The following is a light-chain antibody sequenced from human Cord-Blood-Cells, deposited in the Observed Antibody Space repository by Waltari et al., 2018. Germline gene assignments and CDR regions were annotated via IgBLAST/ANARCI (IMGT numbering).Light chain of an antibody. CDR3: CSYAGSYTWV. J-gene: IGLJ3*02. CDR1: SSDVGGYNY. Sequence: QSALTQPRSVSGSPGQSVPISCTGTSSDVGGYNYVSWYQQHPGNAPKLMSYDVSKRPSGVPDRFSGSKSGNAASLTISVLQAEDEADYYCCSYAGSYTWVFGGGTKLTVL. V-gene: IGLV2-11*01. CDR2: DVS.